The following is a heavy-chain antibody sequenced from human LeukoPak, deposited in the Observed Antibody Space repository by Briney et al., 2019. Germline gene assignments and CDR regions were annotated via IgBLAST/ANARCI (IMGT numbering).Heavy chain of an antibody. V-gene: IGHV4-39*01. D-gene: IGHD6-13*01. CDR1: GGSISSSTYY. CDR2: IYYSGST. Sequence: SATLSLTCTVSGGSISSSTYYWGRIRQPPGKGLEWIGSIYYSGSTYYNPSLKSRITISVDTSKTQFSLSSVTAADTAVYYCARHSRGPAAGPAFDYWGQGALVTVSS. J-gene: IGHJ4*02. CDR3: ARHSRGPAAGPAFDY.